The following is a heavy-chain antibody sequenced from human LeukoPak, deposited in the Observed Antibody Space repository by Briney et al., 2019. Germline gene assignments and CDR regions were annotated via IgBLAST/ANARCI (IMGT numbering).Heavy chain of an antibody. V-gene: IGHV3-30-3*01. CDR3: ARDFADYYDSSGYFDY. D-gene: IGHD3-22*01. CDR1: GFTFSSYA. J-gene: IGHJ4*02. Sequence: PGGSLRLSCAASGFTFSSYAMHWVRQAPGKGLEWVAVISYDGSNKYYADSVQGRFTISRDNSKNTLFLQMNTLRTEDTAVYYCARDFADYYDSSGYFDYWGQGTLVTVSS. CDR2: ISYDGSNK.